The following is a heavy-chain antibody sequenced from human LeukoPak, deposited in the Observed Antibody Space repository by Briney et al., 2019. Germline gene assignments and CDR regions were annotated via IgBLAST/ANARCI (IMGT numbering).Heavy chain of an antibody. D-gene: IGHD5-12*01. J-gene: IGHJ5*02. CDR3: ASGSSGYDP. V-gene: IGHV4-4*07. CDR1: GGSISNYY. Sequence: SETLSLTCSVSGGSISNYYWSWIRQPAGKGLEWIGRIHTSGTTIYNPSLKSRVTMSVDTSKNQFSLKLSSVTAADTAVYYCASGSSGYDPWGQGTLVTVSS. CDR2: IHTSGTT.